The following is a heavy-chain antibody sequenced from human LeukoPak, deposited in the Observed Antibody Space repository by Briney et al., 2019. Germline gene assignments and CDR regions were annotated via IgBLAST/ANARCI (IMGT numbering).Heavy chain of an antibody. D-gene: IGHD5-18*01. CDR2: IYTSGST. CDR3: AAHVDTAMAYFDY. CDR1: GGSISSGSYY. V-gene: IGHV4-61*02. J-gene: IGHJ4*02. Sequence: PSETLSLTCTVSGGSISSGSYYWSWIRQPAGKGLEWIGRIYTSGSTNYNPSLKSRVTISVDTSKNQSSLKLSSVTAADTAVYYCAAHVDTAMAYFDYWGQGTLVTVSS.